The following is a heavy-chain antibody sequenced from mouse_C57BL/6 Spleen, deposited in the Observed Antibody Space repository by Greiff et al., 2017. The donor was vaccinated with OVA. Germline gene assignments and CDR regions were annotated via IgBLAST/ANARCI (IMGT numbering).Heavy chain of an antibody. CDR3: ARKGLPSMDY. CDR1: GYTFTSYW. J-gene: IGHJ4*01. D-gene: IGHD3-1*01. CDR2: IYPSDSET. V-gene: IGHV1-61*01. Sequence: QVQLQQPGAELVRPGSSVKLSCKASGYTFTSYWMDWVKQRPGQGLEWIGNIYPSDSETHYNQKFKDKATLTVDKSSSTAYMQLSSLTSEDSAVYYCARKGLPSMDYWGQGTSVTVSS.